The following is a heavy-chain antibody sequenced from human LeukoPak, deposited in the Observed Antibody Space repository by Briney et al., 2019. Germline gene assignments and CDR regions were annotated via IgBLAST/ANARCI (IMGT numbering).Heavy chain of an antibody. CDR3: ARDSRGYYDSSGYFDY. J-gene: IGHJ4*02. CDR1: GGAISSYY. D-gene: IGHD3-22*01. Sequence: PSETLSLTCTVSGGAISSYYWGWIRQPPGKGLEWIGSSYYSGSTYYNPSLKSRVTISVDTSKNQFSLKLTSVTAADTAVYYCARDSRGYYDSSGYFDYWGQGTLVTVFS. V-gene: IGHV4-39*02. CDR2: SYYSGST.